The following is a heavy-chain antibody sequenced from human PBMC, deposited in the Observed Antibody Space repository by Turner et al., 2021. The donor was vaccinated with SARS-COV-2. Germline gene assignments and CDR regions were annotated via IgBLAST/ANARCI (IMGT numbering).Heavy chain of an antibody. Sequence: QVQLVQSGAEGKTPGASVKVSCKASGYTFSDYYIHWVRQAPGQGLGGMGRIGPSSGGTNYAQRFKGRITMTRDTSISTAYMEVGSLRADDTAGYYCSRNYGRNSRWFDPWGQGTLVTVSS. D-gene: IGHD1-7*01. J-gene: IGHJ5*02. CDR3: SRNYGRNSRWFDP. CDR2: IGPSSGGT. CDR1: GYTFSDYY. V-gene: IGHV1-2*02.